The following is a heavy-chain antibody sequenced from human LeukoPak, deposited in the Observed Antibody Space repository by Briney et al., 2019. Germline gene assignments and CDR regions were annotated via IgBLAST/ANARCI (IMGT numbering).Heavy chain of an antibody. D-gene: IGHD1-1*01. J-gene: IGHJ3*02. V-gene: IGHV5-51*01. Sequence: GESLKISCKGSGYSFTSYWIGWVRQMPGKGLEWMGIIYPGDSDTRYSPSFQGQVTISADKSISTAYLQWSSLKASDTAMYYCARHFAPFAGRNWNAGPGTFDIWGQGTMVTVSS. CDR3: ARHFAPFAGRNWNAGPGTFDI. CDR2: IYPGDSDT. CDR1: GYSFTSYW.